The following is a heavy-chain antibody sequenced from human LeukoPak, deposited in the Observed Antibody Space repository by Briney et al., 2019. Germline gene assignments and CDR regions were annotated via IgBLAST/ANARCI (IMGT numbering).Heavy chain of an antibody. V-gene: IGHV3-30*04. CDR1: GYTFTSYY. D-gene: IGHD3-3*01. J-gene: IGHJ4*02. CDR3: AGHFGAWHYFDY. CDR2: ISYDGSTK. Sequence: SCKASGYTFTSYYMHWVRQAPGKGLEWVAVISYDGSTKYSTDSVKGRFTISRDNSKNTLYLQMNSLRPEDTAVYYCAGHFGAWHYFDYWGQGTLVTVSS.